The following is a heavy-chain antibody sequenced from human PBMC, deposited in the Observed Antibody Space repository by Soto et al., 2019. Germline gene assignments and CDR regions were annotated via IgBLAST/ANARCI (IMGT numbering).Heavy chain of an antibody. Sequence: GGSLRLSCVASGFTFNIYAMRWVRQAPGKGLEWVSAISGSGDKTHYADSVKGRFTISRDNSKNTLYLQMNSLSAEDTAIYYCARERTSDYSTIYTWLAPWGLGTLVTVSS. D-gene: IGHD3-22*01. CDR2: ISGSGDKT. CDR1: GFTFNIYA. J-gene: IGHJ5*02. V-gene: IGHV3-23*01. CDR3: ARERTSDYSTIYTWLAP.